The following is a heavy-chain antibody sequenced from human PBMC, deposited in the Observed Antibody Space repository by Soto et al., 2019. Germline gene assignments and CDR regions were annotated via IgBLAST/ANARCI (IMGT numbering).Heavy chain of an antibody. CDR3: ARVAATNYYYYYYMDV. J-gene: IGHJ6*03. V-gene: IGHV4-59*01. D-gene: IGHD6-25*01. Sequence: SETVSLTCTVSGGSISSYYWSWIRQPPGKGLEWIGYIYYSGSTNYNPSLKSRVTISVDTSKNQFSLKLSSVTAADTAVYYCARVAATNYYYYYYMDVWGKGTTVTVSS. CDR2: IYYSGST. CDR1: GGSISSYY.